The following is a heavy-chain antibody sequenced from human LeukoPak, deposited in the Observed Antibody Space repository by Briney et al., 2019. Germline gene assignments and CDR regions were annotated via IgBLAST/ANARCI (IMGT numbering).Heavy chain of an antibody. CDR2: IYYSGSS. J-gene: IGHJ4*02. D-gene: IGHD3-3*01. CDR1: GGSISSSSYY. CDR3: ARDLARGRSGLDY. Sequence: SETLSLTCTVSGGSISSSSYYWGWIRQPPGKGLECIGYIYYSGSSNYNPSLKSRVTISVDTSTNQFSLKMSSVTAADTAMYYCARDLARGRSGLDYWGQGTLVTVSS. V-gene: IGHV4-61*01.